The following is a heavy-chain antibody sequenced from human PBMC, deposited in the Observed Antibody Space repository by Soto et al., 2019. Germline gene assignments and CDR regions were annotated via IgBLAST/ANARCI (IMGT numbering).Heavy chain of an antibody. V-gene: IGHV3-72*01. CDR1: GFTFSDHY. CDR2: SRNRANSYTT. CDR3: ARTRGGEGDFDY. J-gene: IGHJ4*02. Sequence: EVQLVESGGGLVQPGGSLRLSCAASGFTFSDHYMDWLRQAPGKGLEWVGRSRNRANSYTTEYAAYVEGRFTISRDDSKSSLYLQMNSLKNEDTAVYYCARTRGGEGDFDYWGQGTLVTVSS. D-gene: IGHD3-16*01.